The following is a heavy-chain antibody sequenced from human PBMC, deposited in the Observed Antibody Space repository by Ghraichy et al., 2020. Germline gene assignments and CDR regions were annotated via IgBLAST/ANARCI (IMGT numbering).Heavy chain of an antibody. J-gene: IGHJ4*02. CDR3: ASGEYFDSSGPFYH. CDR1: GASISSYQ. Sequence: SQTLSLTCNVSGASISSYQWSWIRQAAGKRLEWIGRIYISGTTNCNPSLKSRVTMSVDRSKNQISLNLYSVTAADTAVYYCASGEYFDSSGPFYHWGQGTLVTVSS. CDR2: IYISGTT. V-gene: IGHV4-4*07. D-gene: IGHD3-22*01.